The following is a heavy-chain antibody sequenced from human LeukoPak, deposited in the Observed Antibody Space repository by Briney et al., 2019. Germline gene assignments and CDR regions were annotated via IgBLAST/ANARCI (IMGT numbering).Heavy chain of an antibody. CDR2: ISPYNGKT. D-gene: IGHD3-22*01. CDR1: GYTXSIYG. V-gene: IGHV1-18*01. Sequence: ASVKVSCKASGYTXSIYGISWVRQAPGQGLEWMGWISPYNGKTNSAQKFQGRVTMTEDTSTDTAYMELSSLRSEDTAVYYCAIALYYYDSSGYYLDYWGQGTLVTVSS. J-gene: IGHJ4*02. CDR3: AIALYYYDSSGYYLDY.